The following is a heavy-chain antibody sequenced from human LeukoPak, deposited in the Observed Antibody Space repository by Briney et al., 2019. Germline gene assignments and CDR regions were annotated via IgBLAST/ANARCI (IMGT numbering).Heavy chain of an antibody. J-gene: IGHJ6*02. D-gene: IGHD5-24*01. CDR2: ISGSGGST. V-gene: IGHV3-23*01. CDR1: GFTFSSYA. CDR3: AKILERELQYYYYGMDV. Sequence: GGSLRLSCAASGFTFSSYAMSWVRQAPGKGLEWGSAISGSGGSTYYADSVKGRFTISRDNSKNTLYLQMNSLRAEDTAVYYCAKILERELQYYYYGMDVWGQGTSVTVSS.